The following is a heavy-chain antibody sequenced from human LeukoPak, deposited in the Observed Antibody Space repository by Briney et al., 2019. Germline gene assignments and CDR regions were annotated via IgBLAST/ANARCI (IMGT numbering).Heavy chain of an antibody. CDR1: RFTFSSYA. J-gene: IGHJ4*02. Sequence: GALRLSCTASRFTFSSYALSWVRQAPGKGLEWVSAISGSGDHTYYADSVKGRLTISRDNSKNTLYLQMISLRAEDTAVYYCAKHGFSSGWPQVPSDHWGQGTLVTVSS. V-gene: IGHV3-23*01. CDR3: AKHGFSSGWPQVPSDH. CDR2: ISGSGDHT. D-gene: IGHD6-19*01.